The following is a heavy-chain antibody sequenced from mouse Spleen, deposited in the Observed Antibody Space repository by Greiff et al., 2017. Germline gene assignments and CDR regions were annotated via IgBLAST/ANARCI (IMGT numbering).Heavy chain of an antibody. CDR2: ISYSGST. CDR1: GYSITSDY. Sequence: EVKLMESGPGLAKPSQTLSLTCSVTGYSITSDYWNWIRKFPGNKLEYMGYISYSGSTYYNPSLKSRISITRDTSKNQYYLQLNSVTTEDTATYYCARSITTATRWYAMDYWGQGTSVTVSS. J-gene: IGHJ4*01. CDR3: ARSITTATRWYAMDY. V-gene: IGHV3-8*01. D-gene: IGHD1-2*01.